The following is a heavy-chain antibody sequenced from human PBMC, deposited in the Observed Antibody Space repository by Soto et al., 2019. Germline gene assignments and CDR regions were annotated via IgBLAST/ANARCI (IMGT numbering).Heavy chain of an antibody. J-gene: IGHJ4*02. D-gene: IGHD3-22*01. Sequence: GGSLRLSCAASGFTFSSYAMSWVRQAPGKGLEWVSAISGSGGSTYYADSVKGRFTSSRDNSKNTLYLQMNSLRAEDTAVYYCAKYLDITMIVVVITSGFDYWGQGTLVTVSS. V-gene: IGHV3-23*01. CDR2: ISGSGGST. CDR1: GFTFSSYA. CDR3: AKYLDITMIVVVITSGFDY.